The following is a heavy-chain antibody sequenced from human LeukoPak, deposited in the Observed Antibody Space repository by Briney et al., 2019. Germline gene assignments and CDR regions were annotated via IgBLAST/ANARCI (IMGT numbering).Heavy chain of an antibody. J-gene: IGHJ4*02. CDR3: AGSGYDFPYYFDY. Sequence: SETLSLTCTVSGGSISSGSYYWSWIRQPAGKGLEWIGRIYTSGSTNYNPSLKSRVTISVDTSKNQFSLKLSSVTAADTAVYYCAGSGYDFPYYFDYWGQGTLVTVSS. CDR2: IYTSGST. CDR1: GGSISSGSYY. V-gene: IGHV4-61*02. D-gene: IGHD5-12*01.